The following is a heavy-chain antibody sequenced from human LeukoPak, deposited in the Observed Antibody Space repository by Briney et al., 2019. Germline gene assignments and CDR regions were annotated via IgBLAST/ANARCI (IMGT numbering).Heavy chain of an antibody. Sequence: ASVKVSCKASGGTFSSHAISWVRQAPGQGLEWVGGIIPIFGTANYAQKFQGRVTITADKSTSTAYMELSSLRSEDTAVYYCASQYSSGWFGAFDIWGQGTMVTVSS. CDR1: GGTFSSHA. J-gene: IGHJ3*02. V-gene: IGHV1-69*06. CDR2: IIPIFGTA. D-gene: IGHD6-19*01. CDR3: ASQYSSGWFGAFDI.